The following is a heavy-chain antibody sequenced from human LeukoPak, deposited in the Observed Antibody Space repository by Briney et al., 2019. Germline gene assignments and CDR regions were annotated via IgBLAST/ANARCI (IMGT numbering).Heavy chain of an antibody. CDR3: ARHPLYYDYVRGSYPSSLFDY. D-gene: IGHD3-16*02. J-gene: IGHJ4*02. V-gene: IGHV4-39*01. Sequence: PSETLSLTCTVIGGSTSSSSYYWGWIRQPPGKGLEWIGSIYYSGSTYYKSSLNSRVTISVDTSKNQFSLRLSSVTAADTAVYYCARHPLYYDYVRGSYPSSLFDYWGQGTLVTVSS. CDR1: GGSTSSSSYY. CDR2: IYYSGST.